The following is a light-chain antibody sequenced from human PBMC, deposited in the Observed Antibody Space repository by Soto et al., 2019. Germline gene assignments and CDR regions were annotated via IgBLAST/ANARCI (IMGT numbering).Light chain of an antibody. Sequence: DIQMSQSPSFVSAAVGDRVTLTCRASQDIGNLLVWYQQKPGKAPTILIYTTSKLQRGVPSRFSGSGSGTHFTLTISSLQPEDFATYYCRQASSFPRTFGQGTKVDIK. CDR2: TTS. CDR3: RQASSFPRT. V-gene: IGKV1-12*01. J-gene: IGKJ1*01. CDR1: QDIGNL.